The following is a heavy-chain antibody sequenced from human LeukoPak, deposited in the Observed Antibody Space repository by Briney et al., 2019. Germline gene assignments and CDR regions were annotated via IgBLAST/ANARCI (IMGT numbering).Heavy chain of an antibody. CDR2: IYYSGNT. Sequence: SETLSLTCTVSGVSISSSSYYWGWIRQPPGKGLEWIGSIYYSGNTYYNPSLKSRVTISVDTSKNQFSLKLSSVTAADTAVYYCARRHFGSALRDYWGQGTLVTVSS. V-gene: IGHV4-39*01. D-gene: IGHD3-10*01. CDR1: GVSISSSSYY. J-gene: IGHJ4*02. CDR3: ARRHFGSALRDY.